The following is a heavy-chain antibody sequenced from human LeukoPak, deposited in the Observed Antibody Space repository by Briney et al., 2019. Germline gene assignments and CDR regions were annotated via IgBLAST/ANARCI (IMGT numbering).Heavy chain of an antibody. V-gene: IGHV3-23*01. Sequence: GGSLRLSCAASGFTFSSYAMSWVRQAPGKGLEWVSAISDSGGSTYYADSVKGRFTISRDNSKNTLYLQMNSLRAEDTAVYYCAKDRDESTSCYFCDYWGQGTLVTVSS. J-gene: IGHJ4*02. CDR1: GFTFSSYA. CDR2: ISDSGGST. CDR3: AKDRDESTSCYFCDY. D-gene: IGHD2-2*01.